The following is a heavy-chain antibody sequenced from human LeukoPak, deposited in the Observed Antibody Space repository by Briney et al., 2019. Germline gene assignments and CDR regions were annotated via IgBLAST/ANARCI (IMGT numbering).Heavy chain of an antibody. CDR1: GFIFSSYG. CDR3: AKGSGYYTYNWFDP. J-gene: IGHJ5*02. D-gene: IGHD3-3*01. CDR2: IRYDGTNK. V-gene: IGHV3-30*02. Sequence: GESLRLSYAASGFIFSSYGMHWVRQAPGKGLEWEAFIRYDGTNKYYADSVRGRFTISRDDSTNTVYLEMNSLRGEDTAVYYCAKGSGYYTYNWFDPWGQGTLVTVSS.